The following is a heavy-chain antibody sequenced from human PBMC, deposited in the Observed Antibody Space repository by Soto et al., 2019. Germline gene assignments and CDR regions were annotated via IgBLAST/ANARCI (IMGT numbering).Heavy chain of an antibody. J-gene: IGHJ5*02. CDR3: ARGQIITMVRGLALDLDP. CDR2: IYHSGST. CDR1: GGSISSGGYS. D-gene: IGHD3-10*01. V-gene: IGHV4-30-2*01. Sequence: SETLSLTCAVSGGSISSGGYSWSWIRQPPGKGLEWIGYIYHSGSTYYNPSLKSRVTISVDRSKNQFSLKLSSVTAADTAVYYCARGQIITMVRGLALDLDPWGQGTLVTVSS.